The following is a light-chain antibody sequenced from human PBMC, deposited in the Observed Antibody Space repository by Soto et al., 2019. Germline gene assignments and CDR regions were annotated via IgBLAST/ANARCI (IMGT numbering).Light chain of an antibody. CDR2: GAS. Sequence: EIVLTQSPGTLSLSPGERATLSCRASQSVSSSSLAWYQHKPGQAPRLLIYGASARATGIPARFSGSGSGTEFTLTISSLESEDSAVYYCQQYNNWPAWTFGQGTKVDIK. CDR1: QSVSSS. CDR3: QQYNNWPAWT. J-gene: IGKJ1*01. V-gene: IGKV3-15*01.